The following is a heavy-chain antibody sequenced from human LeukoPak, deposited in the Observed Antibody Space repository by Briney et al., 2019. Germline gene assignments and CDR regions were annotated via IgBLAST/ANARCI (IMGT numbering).Heavy chain of an antibody. D-gene: IGHD6-13*01. Sequence: GGSLRLSCAASGFTFSSYAMHWVRQAPGKGLEWVAVISYDGSNKYYADSVKGRFTISRDNSKSTLYLQMNSLRAEDTAVYYCARDYGSRGLTSYYGMDVWGQGTTVTVSS. CDR3: ARDYGSRGLTSYYGMDV. J-gene: IGHJ6*02. CDR1: GFTFSSYA. CDR2: ISYDGSNK. V-gene: IGHV3-30*04.